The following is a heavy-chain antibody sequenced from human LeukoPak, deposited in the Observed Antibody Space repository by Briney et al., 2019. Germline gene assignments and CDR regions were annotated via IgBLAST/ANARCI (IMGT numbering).Heavy chain of an antibody. Sequence: SETLSLTCTVSGGSFSSGNYYWGWIRQPPGKGLEWIGTIYYSGSTYYTPSLKSRVTISVDTSKNQFSLNLTSLTAADTAVYYCARAIPAAGQYSFDCWGQGTLVTVSS. CDR1: GGSFSSGNYY. D-gene: IGHD6-13*01. V-gene: IGHV4-39*07. J-gene: IGHJ4*02. CDR3: ARAIPAAGQYSFDC. CDR2: IYYSGST.